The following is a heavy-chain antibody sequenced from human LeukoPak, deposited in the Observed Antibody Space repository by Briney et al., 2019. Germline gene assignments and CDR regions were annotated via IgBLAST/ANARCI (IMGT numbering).Heavy chain of an antibody. J-gene: IGHJ5*02. CDR3: ARRSVYSSRYIDP. CDR1: GGSICSGSFY. D-gene: IGHD6-13*01. V-gene: IGHV4-39*07. Sequence: SETLSLTCAVSGGSICSGSFYWGWIRQPPGKGREWIGSIYSTGNTLYNPSLKSRVTISVDTSKNSFSVKLTSVTAADTAMYYCARRSVYSSRYIDPWGQGTLVTVSS. CDR2: IYSTGNT.